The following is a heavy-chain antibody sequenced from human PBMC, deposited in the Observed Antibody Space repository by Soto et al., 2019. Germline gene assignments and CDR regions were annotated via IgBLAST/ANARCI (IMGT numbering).Heavy chain of an antibody. J-gene: IGHJ4*02. CDR1: GGSISSYY. V-gene: IGHV4-59*08. Sequence: TSETLSLTCTVSGGSISSYYWSWIRQPPGKGLEWIGYIYYSGSTNYSPSLKSRVTISVDTSKNQFSLKLSSVTAADTAVYYCARRYGYCFDYWGQGTLVTVSS. CDR3: ARRYGYCFDY. D-gene: IGHD2-2*03. CDR2: IYYSGST.